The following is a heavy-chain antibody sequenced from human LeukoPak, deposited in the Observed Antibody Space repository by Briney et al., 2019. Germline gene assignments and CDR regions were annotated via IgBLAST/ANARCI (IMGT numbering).Heavy chain of an antibody. CDR2: IYTSGST. J-gene: IGHJ4*02. CDR3: ARNTDMATYFDY. CDR1: GGSISSGSYY. V-gene: IGHV4-61*02. D-gene: IGHD5-18*01. Sequence: PSETLSLTCTVSGGSISSGSYYWSWIRQPAGKGLEWIGRIYTSGSTNYNPSLKSRVTISVDTSKNQFSLKLSSVTAADTAVYYCARNTDMATYFDYWGQGTLVTVSS.